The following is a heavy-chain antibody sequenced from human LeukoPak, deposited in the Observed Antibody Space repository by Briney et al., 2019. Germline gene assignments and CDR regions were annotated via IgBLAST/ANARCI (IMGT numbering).Heavy chain of an antibody. J-gene: IGHJ5*02. V-gene: IGHV1-18*01. Sequence: ASVKVSCKASGYTFTSYGITWVRQAPGQGLEWMGWISTYNGNSNYAQKLQGRVTMTTDTSTSTAYMELRSLRSDDTAVYYCARGYSSSYVAVWFDPWGQGTLVAVSS. D-gene: IGHD6-6*01. CDR2: ISTYNGNS. CDR3: ARGYSSSYVAVWFDP. CDR1: GYTFTSYG.